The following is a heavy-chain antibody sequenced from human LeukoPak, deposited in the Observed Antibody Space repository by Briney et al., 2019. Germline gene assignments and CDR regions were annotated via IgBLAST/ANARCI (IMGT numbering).Heavy chain of an antibody. Sequence: PGGSLRLSCAASGFTFSSYAMHWVRQAPGKGLEWVAVISYDGSNKYYADSVKGRFTISRDNSKNTLYLQMNSLRAEDTAVYYCARFNTYYYDSSGYYSFDYWGQGTLVTVSS. CDR1: GFTFSSYA. D-gene: IGHD3-22*01. J-gene: IGHJ4*02. CDR3: ARFNTYYYDSSGYYSFDY. V-gene: IGHV3-30-3*01. CDR2: ISYDGSNK.